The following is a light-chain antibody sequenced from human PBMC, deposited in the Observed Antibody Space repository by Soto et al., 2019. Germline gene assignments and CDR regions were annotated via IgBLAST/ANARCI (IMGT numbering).Light chain of an antibody. CDR3: QQYNDWPLT. Sequence: ERVMTQSPAPLSVSPGERATLSCRASQSVNSNLAWYQKRPGQPPRLLIYGTSTRATGVPARFSGSGSGTEFSLTIYSLQSEDFAVYYCQQYNDWPLTFGGGTKVEI. CDR2: GTS. CDR1: QSVNSN. V-gene: IGKV3-15*01. J-gene: IGKJ4*01.